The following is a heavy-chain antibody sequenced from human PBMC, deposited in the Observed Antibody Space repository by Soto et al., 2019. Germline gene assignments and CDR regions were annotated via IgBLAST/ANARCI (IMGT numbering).Heavy chain of an antibody. V-gene: IGHV4-39*01. CDR3: ARVGPMFSVDY. Sequence: SETRSRTRPVSGGSIRSSIHYWVWIRQPPGSVLDSIGSISYSGSNYYNPPTKSRVTITVDTYKNQSTLKPSSVTAEDTAVYYCARVGPMFSVDYWGQGTLVTVSS. CDR1: GGSIRSSIHY. CDR2: ISYSGSN. J-gene: IGHJ4*02. D-gene: IGHD3-10*02.